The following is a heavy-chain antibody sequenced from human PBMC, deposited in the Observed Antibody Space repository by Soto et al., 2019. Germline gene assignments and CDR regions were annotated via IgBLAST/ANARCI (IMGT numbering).Heavy chain of an antibody. CDR1: GGSISSGNYY. CDR2: IYYSGSP. CDR3: ARDSATVTTSTFDY. J-gene: IGHJ4*02. V-gene: IGHV4-31*03. D-gene: IGHD4-17*01. Sequence: QVQLQESGPGLVTPSQTLSLTCTVSGGSISSGNYYWSWIRQHPGKGLEWIGYIYYSGSPYYNPSLKSRVTISVDTSKNQFSLKLSSVTAADTAVYYCARDSATVTTSTFDYWGQGTLVTVSS.